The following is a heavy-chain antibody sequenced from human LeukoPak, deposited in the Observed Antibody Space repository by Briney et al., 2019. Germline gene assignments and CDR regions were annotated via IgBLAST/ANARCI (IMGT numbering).Heavy chain of an antibody. CDR1: EVTFSSYA. Sequence: ASVKVSCKASEVTFSSYAISWGRQAPGQGLEWIGGIIPIFGTANYAQKFQGRVTITTDESTRTAYMELSSLRSEDTAVYYCARGVALWGYYYSMDVWGKGTTVTVSS. V-gene: IGHV1-69*05. CDR2: IIPIFGTA. D-gene: IGHD7-27*01. CDR3: ARGVALWGYYYSMDV. J-gene: IGHJ6*03.